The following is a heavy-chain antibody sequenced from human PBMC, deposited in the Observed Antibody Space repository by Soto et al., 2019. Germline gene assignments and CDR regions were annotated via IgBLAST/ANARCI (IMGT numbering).Heavy chain of an antibody. J-gene: IGHJ4*02. CDR3: ARGAQVSSWYEGGDY. Sequence: QVQLQESGPGLVKPSQTLSLTCTDSGGSISSGGYYWSWIRQHPGKGLEWIGYIYYSGSTYYNPSLKSRVTISVDTSKNQFSLKLSSVTAADTAVYYCARGAQVSSWYEGGDYWGQGTLVTVSS. CDR2: IYYSGST. CDR1: GGSISSGGYY. V-gene: IGHV4-31*03. D-gene: IGHD6-13*01.